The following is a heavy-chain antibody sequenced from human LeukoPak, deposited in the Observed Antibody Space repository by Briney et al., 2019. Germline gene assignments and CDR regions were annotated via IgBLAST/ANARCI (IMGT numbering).Heavy chain of an antibody. V-gene: IGHV4-30-2*01. D-gene: IGHD6-19*01. Sequence: SETLSLTCTVSGGSISSGGYYWSWIRQPPGKGLEWIGYIYHSGSTYYNPSLKSRVTISVDRSKNQFSLKLSSVTAADTAVYYCARGRTDAAVAGNFDYWGQGTLVTVSS. CDR1: GGSISSGGYY. CDR2: IYHSGST. J-gene: IGHJ4*02. CDR3: ARGRTDAAVAGNFDY.